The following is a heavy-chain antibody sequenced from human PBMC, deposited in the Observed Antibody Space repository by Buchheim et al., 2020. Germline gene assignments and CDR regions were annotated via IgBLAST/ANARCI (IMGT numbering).Heavy chain of an antibody. CDR1: GGSFSGYY. CDR2: INHSGST. D-gene: IGHD2-2*01. V-gene: IGHV4-34*01. Sequence: QVQLQQWGAGLLKPSETLSLTCAVYGGSFSGYYWSWIRQPPGKGLEWIGEINHSGSTNYNPSLKSRVTISVDTSKNQFSLKLSSVTATDTAVYYCARGGLGWYQLVHETRTSFDYWGQGTL. CDR3: ARGGLGWYQLVHETRTSFDY. J-gene: IGHJ4*02.